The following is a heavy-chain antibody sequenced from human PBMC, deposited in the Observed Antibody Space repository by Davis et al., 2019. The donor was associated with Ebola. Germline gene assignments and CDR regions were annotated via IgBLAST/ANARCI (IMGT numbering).Heavy chain of an antibody. CDR1: GYTFTGYY. CDR2: INPNSGGT. J-gene: IGHJ4*02. D-gene: IGHD6-19*01. Sequence: ASVKVSCKASGYTFTGYYMHWVRQAPGQGLEWMGWINPNSGGTNYAQKFQGRVTMTRDTSISTAYMELSRLRSDDTAVYYCARDTNRVYVVVAGRSGFDYWGQGTLVTVSS. V-gene: IGHV1-2*02. CDR3: ARDTNRVYVVVAGRSGFDY.